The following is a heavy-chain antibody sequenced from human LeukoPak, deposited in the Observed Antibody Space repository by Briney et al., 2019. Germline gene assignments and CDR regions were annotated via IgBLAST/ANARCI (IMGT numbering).Heavy chain of an antibody. Sequence: GGSLRLSCAASGFTFSSYEMSWVRQAPGKGLEWVSYISSSGSTIYYADSVKGRFTISRDNAKKSLYLQMNSLRAEDTAVYYCARAGRYVVRGVDGNMDVWGKGTTVTVSS. J-gene: IGHJ6*03. CDR3: ARAGRYVVRGVDGNMDV. V-gene: IGHV3-48*03. CDR2: ISSSGSTI. D-gene: IGHD3-10*01. CDR1: GFTFSSYE.